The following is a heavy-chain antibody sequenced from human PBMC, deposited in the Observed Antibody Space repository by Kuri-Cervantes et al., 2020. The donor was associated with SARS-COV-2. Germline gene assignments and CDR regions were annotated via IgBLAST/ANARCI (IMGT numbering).Heavy chain of an antibody. CDR1: GFTVSSYW. D-gene: IGHD2-8*02. CDR3: DRPSLNTGGHFPD. Sequence: SLMISCAAAGFTVSSYWRGWVRQAPGRGLEWVANIDQNGYENYFVDSVKGRFSITSDNAKNSLFLQMNSLSAADTAIYFCDRPSLNTGGHFPDWGQGTLVTVSS. J-gene: IGHJ4*02. CDR2: IDQNGYEN. V-gene: IGHV3-7*03.